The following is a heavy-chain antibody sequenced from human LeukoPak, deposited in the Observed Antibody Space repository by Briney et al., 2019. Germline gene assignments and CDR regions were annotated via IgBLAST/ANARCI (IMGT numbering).Heavy chain of an antibody. D-gene: IGHD4/OR15-4a*01. CDR1: GGSFSGYY. CDR2: INHSGST. V-gene: IGHV4-34*01. Sequence: SETLSLTCAAYGGSFSGYYWSWIRQPPGKGLEWIGEINHSGSTNYNPSLKSRVTISVDTSKNQFSLKLSSVTAADTGVYYCARAYGAKYPCDYWGQGPLVTVSS. J-gene: IGHJ4*02. CDR3: ARAYGAKYPCDY.